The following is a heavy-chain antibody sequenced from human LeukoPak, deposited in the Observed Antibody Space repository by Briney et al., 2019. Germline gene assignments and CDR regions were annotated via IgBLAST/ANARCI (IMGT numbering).Heavy chain of an antibody. CDR3: ARDWYSGNNNWFDP. V-gene: IGHV4-61*02. J-gene: IGHJ5*02. Sequence: TSETLSLTCTVSGGSISSGSYYWSWIRQPAGKGLEWIGRIYTSGSTNYNPSLKSRVTISVDTSKNQFSLKLSSVTAADTAVYYCARDWYSGNNNWFDPWGQGTLVTVSS. D-gene: IGHD1-26*01. CDR1: GGSISSGSYY. CDR2: IYTSGST.